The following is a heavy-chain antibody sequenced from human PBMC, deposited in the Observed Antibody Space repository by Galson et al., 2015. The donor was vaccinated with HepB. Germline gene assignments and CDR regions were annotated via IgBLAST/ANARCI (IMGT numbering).Heavy chain of an antibody. CDR3: ARDTAVAGSYYYYGMDV. D-gene: IGHD6-19*01. Sequence: SVKVSCKASGYTFTSYGISWVRQAPGQGLEWMGWISAYNGNTNYAQKLQGRVTMTTDTSTSTAYMELRSLRSDDTAVYYCARDTAVAGSYYYYGMDVWGQGTTVTVSS. CDR1: GYTFTSYG. CDR2: ISAYNGNT. J-gene: IGHJ6*02. V-gene: IGHV1-18*04.